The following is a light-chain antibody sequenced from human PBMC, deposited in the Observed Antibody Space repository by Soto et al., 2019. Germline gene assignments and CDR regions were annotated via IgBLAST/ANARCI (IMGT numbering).Light chain of an antibody. V-gene: IGKV4-1*01. CDR3: QQYYSTPYT. CDR1: QSVLYSSNNKKY. Sequence: DIVMTQSPDSLAVSLGERATINCKSSQSVLYSSNNKKYLAWYQQKPGQPPKLLINWASTRESGVPDRFYGSGSGTDFTLTISSLQPEAVAVYYCQQYYSTPYTFGQGTKLEIK. CDR2: WAS. J-gene: IGKJ2*01.